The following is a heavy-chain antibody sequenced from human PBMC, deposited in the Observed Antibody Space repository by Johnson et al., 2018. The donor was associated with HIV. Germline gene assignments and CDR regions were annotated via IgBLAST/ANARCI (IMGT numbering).Heavy chain of an antibody. CDR1: GFTFSSYW. J-gene: IGHJ3*02. CDR3: ARDKTPHKEGDAFDI. CDR2: IKQDGSEK. Sequence: VQLVESGGGLVQPGGSLRLSCAASGFTFSSYWMSWVRQAPGKGLEWVANIKQDGSEKYYADSVKGRFTISRDNAKNSLYLQMNSLRAEDTAVYYCARDKTPHKEGDAFDIWGQGTMVTVSS. V-gene: IGHV3-7*01.